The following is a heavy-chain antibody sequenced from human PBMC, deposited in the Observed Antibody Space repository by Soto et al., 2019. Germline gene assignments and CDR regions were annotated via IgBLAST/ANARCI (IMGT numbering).Heavy chain of an antibody. CDR3: ARWGVLALYPLRSYTEDDYFDY. V-gene: IGHV1-18*04. Sequence: ASVKVSCKASGYTFTSYGISWVRQAPGQGLEWMGWISAYNGNTNYAQKLQGRVTMTTDTFTSTAYMELRSLRSDDTAVYYCARWGVLALYPLRSYTEDDYFDYWGQGTLVTVSS. CDR2: ISAYNGNT. CDR1: GYTFTSYG. J-gene: IGHJ4*02. D-gene: IGHD2-2*02.